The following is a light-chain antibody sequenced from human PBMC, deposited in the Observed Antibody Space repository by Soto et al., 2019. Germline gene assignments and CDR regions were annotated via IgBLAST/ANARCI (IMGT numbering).Light chain of an antibody. CDR1: QTFIHNH. V-gene: IGKV3-20*01. CDR2: GAS. Sequence: EIVLTQSPDTLSVSPGERATLSCMASQTFIHNHLAWHQQKPGQTPRLLVYGASSRATGIPDRFSGSGSGTDFTLTISRLEPEDFAVYYCQQHGTSPITFGQGTRLEIK. CDR3: QQHGTSPIT. J-gene: IGKJ5*01.